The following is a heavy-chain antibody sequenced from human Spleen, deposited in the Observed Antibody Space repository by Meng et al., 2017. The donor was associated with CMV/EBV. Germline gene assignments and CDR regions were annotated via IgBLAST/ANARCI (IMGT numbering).Heavy chain of an antibody. CDR2: IYHSGST. CDR3: ARNDFWSGYYPPGFDP. Sequence: SETLSLTCTVSGYSISSGYYWGWIRQPPGKGLEWIGSIYHSGSTYYNPSLKSRVTISVDTSKNQFSLKLSSVTAADTAVYYCARNDFWSGYYPPGFDPWGQGTLVTVSS. D-gene: IGHD3-3*01. V-gene: IGHV4-38-2*02. CDR1: GYSISSGYY. J-gene: IGHJ5*02.